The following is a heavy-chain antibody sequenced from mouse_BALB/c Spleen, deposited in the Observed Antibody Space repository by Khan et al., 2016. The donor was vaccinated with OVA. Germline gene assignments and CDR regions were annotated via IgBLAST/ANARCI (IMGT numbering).Heavy chain of an antibody. J-gene: IGHJ3*01. CDR3: TRGGYSSFAY. Sequence: EVQLQQSGTVLARPGASVKMSCKASGYSFTDYLIHWVKQRPGQGLEWIGDIFPGNSDTIYNQKFRDKAKLTANPSASAAYMGLNSLTNEDSADVSCTRGGYSSFAYWGQGTLVTVSA. CDR1: GYSFTDYL. V-gene: IGHV1-5*01. CDR2: IFPGNSDT. D-gene: IGHD2-12*01.